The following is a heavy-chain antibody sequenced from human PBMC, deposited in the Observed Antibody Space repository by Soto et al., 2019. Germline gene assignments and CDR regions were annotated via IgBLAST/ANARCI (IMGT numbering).Heavy chain of an antibody. CDR1: GFTFSSYS. CDR2: VSSSSSTI. J-gene: IGHJ5*02. CDR3: ARGGYHGSSHLHNNWFDH. D-gene: IGHD5-12*01. Sequence: EVQLVESGGGLVQPGGSLRLSCAASGFTFSSYSMNWVRQAPGKGLEWVSYVSSSSSTIYYADSVKGRFTISRDNAKNSLYLQMNSLRDEDTAVYYCARGGYHGSSHLHNNWFDHWGQGTLVTVSS. V-gene: IGHV3-48*02.